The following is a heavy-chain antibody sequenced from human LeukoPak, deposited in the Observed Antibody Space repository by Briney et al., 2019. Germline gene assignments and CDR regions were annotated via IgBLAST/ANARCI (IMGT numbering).Heavy chain of an antibody. CDR3: ARDHASTIDY. V-gene: IGHV4-34*01. J-gene: IGHJ4*02. D-gene: IGHD5-24*01. Sequence: SETLSLTCAVYGGSFSGYYWSWIRQPPGKGLEWIGEINHSGSTNYNPSLKSRVTISVDTSKNQFSLKLSSVTAADTAVYYCARDHASTIDYWGQGTPVTVSS. CDR2: INHSGST. CDR1: GGSFSGYY.